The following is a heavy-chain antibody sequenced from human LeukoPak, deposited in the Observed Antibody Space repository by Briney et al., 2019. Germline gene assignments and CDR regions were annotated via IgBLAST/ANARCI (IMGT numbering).Heavy chain of an antibody. D-gene: IGHD1-26*01. CDR1: GGTFSSYT. CDR2: IIPILGIA. J-gene: IGHJ4*02. CDR3: ARDLDSGSYFPTDY. V-gene: IGHV1-69*04. Sequence: SVKVSCKASGGTFSSYTISWVRQAPGQGLEWMGRIIPILGIANYAQKFQVRVTITADKSTSTAYMELSSLRSEDTAVYYCARDLDSGSYFPTDYWGQGTLVTVSS.